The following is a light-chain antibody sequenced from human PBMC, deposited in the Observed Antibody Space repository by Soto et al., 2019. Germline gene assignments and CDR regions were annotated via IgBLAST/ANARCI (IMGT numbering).Light chain of an antibody. J-gene: IGKJ1*01. V-gene: IGKV1-39*01. CDR3: QQSYTTPET. CDR2: AAS. Sequence: DIQMTQSPSSLSASVGDRDTITCRASQTINSFLNWYQQKPGKAPNLLIYAASTLQSGVSSRFSGSGSGTDFTLTISSLQPEDFATYYCQQSYTTPETFGQGTKVEIK. CDR1: QTINSF.